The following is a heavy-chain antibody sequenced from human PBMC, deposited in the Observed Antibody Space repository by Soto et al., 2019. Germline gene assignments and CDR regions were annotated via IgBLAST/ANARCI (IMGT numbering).Heavy chain of an antibody. V-gene: IGHV1-8*01. Sequence: QVQLVQSGAEVKKPGASVKVSCKASGSTFTSYDINWLRQATGQGLEWMGWVNPNNGHTGYAQKSQGRVTTTRNTSISTGYMELASLRSEDTAVYYCVRLSYYGSGSCVEWAQGTPVTLSS. D-gene: IGHD3-10*01. CDR1: GSTFTSYD. J-gene: IGHJ4*02. CDR3: VRLSYYGSGSCVE. CDR2: VNPNNGHT.